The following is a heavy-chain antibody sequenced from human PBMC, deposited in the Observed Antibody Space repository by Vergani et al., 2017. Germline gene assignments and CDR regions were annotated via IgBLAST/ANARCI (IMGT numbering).Heavy chain of an antibody. V-gene: IGHV3-49*03. CDR2: IRSKAYGGTT. D-gene: IGHD6-13*01. CDR3: TRLRPYSSSWYPPFDY. CDR1: GFPFGDYA. Sequence: EVQLVESGGGLVQPGRSLRLSCTASGFPFGDYAMSWFRQAPGKGLEWVGFIRSKAYGGTTEYAASVKGRFTISRDDSKSIAYLQMNSLKTEDTAVYYCTRLRPYSSSWYPPFDYWGQGTLVTVSS. J-gene: IGHJ4*02.